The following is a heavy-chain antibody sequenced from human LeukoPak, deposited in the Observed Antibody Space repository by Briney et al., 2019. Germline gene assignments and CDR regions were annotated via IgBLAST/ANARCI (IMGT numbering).Heavy chain of an antibody. CDR3: ANKAAAGTKTFDY. V-gene: IGHV1-2*02. J-gene: IGHJ4*02. CDR2: INPNSGGT. Sequence: ASVKVSCKASGYTFTGYYMHWVRQAPGQGLEWMGWINPNSGGTNYAQKFQGRVTMTRDTSISTAYMELSRLRSDDTAVYYCANKAAAGTKTFDYWGQGTLVTVSS. CDR1: GYTFTGYY. D-gene: IGHD6-13*01.